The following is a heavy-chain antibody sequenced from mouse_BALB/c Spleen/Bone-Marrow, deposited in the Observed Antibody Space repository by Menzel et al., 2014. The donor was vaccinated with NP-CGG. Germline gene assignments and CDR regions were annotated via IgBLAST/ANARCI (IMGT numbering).Heavy chain of an antibody. J-gene: IGHJ2*01. CDR2: ISSGSSTI. Sequence: EVQVVESGGGLAQPGGSRKLSCAASGFTFSSFGMHWVRQAPEKGLEWVAYISSGSSTIYYADTVKGRFTISRDNPKNTLFLQMTSLRSEDTAMYYCASSPYGYFDYWGQGTTLTVSS. D-gene: IGHD1-1*01. CDR3: ASSPYGYFDY. V-gene: IGHV5-17*02. CDR1: GFTFSSFG.